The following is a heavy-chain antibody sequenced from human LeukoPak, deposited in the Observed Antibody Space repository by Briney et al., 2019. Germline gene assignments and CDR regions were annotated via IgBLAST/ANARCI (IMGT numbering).Heavy chain of an antibody. CDR1: GVTISSYY. D-gene: IGHD5-18*01. Sequence: SETLSLTCTFSGVTISSYYWNWIRQPAGKGLEWIGRVSSSGNTNYNASLNSRVTISVDRSKNQFSLNLRCMTAADTAVYYCAKEWGLPYGYGYCDYWGQGILVTVSS. CDR2: VSSSGNT. CDR3: AKEWGLPYGYGYCDY. V-gene: IGHV4-4*07. J-gene: IGHJ4*02.